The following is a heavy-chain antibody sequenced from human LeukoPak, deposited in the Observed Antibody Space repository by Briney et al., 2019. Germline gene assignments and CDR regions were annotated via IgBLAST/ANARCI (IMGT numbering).Heavy chain of an antibody. J-gene: IGHJ3*02. V-gene: IGHV1-18*01. CDR3: ARDEERRDAFDI. CDR2: ISAYNGNT. Sequence: SVKVSCKASGYTFTSYGISWVRQAPGQGLEWMGWISAYNGNTNYAQKLQDRVTMTTDTSTSTAYMELRSLRSDDTAVYYCARDEERRDAFDIWGQGTMVTVSS. CDR1: GYTFTSYG. D-gene: IGHD1-1*01.